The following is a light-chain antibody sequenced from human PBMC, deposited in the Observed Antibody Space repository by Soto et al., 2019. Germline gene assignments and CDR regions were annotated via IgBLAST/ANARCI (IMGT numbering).Light chain of an antibody. Sequence: QSVLTQPASVSGSPGQSITISCTGTSGDVGGYNYVSWYQQYPGKAPKLLIYGVSYRPSGVSNRFSGSKSGNTASLTISGLQAEDEADYYCSSFTSSITHVFGGGTKLTVL. CDR3: SSFTSSITHV. J-gene: IGLJ2*01. V-gene: IGLV2-14*01. CDR1: SGDVGGYNY. CDR2: GVS.